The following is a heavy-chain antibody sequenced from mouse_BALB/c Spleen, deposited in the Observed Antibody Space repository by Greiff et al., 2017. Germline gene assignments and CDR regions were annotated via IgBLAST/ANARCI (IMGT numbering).Heavy chain of an antibody. Sequence: DVQLVESGGGLVKPGGSLKLSCAASGFTFSDYYMYWVRQTPEKRLEWVATISDGGSYTYYPDSVKGRFTISRDNAKNNLYLQMSSLKSEDTAMYYCARGGNYAMDYWGQGTSVTVSS. CDR3: ARGGNYAMDY. CDR2: ISDGGSYT. D-gene: IGHD1-1*02. V-gene: IGHV5-4*02. CDR1: GFTFSDYY. J-gene: IGHJ4*01.